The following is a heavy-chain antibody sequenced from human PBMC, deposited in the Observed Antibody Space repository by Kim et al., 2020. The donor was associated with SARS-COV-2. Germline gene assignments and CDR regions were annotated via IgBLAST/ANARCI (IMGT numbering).Heavy chain of an antibody. Sequence: GGSLRLSCAASGFTFSSYGMHWVRQAPGKGLEWVAVISYDGSNKYYADSMKGRFTISRDNSKNTLYLQMNSLRAEDTAVYYCAKADAFDIWGQGTMVTVSS. CDR1: GFTFSSYG. J-gene: IGHJ3*02. CDR3: AKADAFDI. CDR2: ISYDGSNK. V-gene: IGHV3-30*18.